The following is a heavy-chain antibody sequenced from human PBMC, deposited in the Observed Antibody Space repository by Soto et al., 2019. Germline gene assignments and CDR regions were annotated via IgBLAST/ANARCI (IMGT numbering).Heavy chain of an antibody. V-gene: IGHV6-1*01. J-gene: IGHJ6*03. Sequence: QTLSLTCAISGDSVSGNRAAWNWIRQSPSRGLEWLGRTYYMSKWYIEYAPSVQSRMTINPDTSQNQFSLQLNSVTPEDTAVYYCATGMLIRGHHYMDVWAPGTAVTVSS. D-gene: IGHD3-10*01. CDR2: TYYMSKWYI. CDR1: GDSVSGNRAA. CDR3: ATGMLIRGHHYMDV.